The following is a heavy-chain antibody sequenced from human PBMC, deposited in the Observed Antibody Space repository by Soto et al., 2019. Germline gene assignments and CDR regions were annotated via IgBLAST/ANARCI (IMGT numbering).Heavy chain of an antibody. D-gene: IGHD3-3*01. Sequence: GASVKVSCKASGGTFSSYAISWVRQAPGQGLEWMGGIIPIFGTANYAQKFQGRVTITADESTSTAYMELSSLRSEDTAVYYCARNKQHYDFWSGYYYFDYWGQGTLVTVSS. J-gene: IGHJ4*02. CDR3: ARNKQHYDFWSGYYYFDY. CDR2: IIPIFGTA. CDR1: GGTFSSYA. V-gene: IGHV1-69*13.